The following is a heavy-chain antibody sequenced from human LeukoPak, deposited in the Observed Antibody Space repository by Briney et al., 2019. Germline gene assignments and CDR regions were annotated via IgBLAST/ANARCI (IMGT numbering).Heavy chain of an antibody. CDR3: Y. CDR2: INHSGST. V-gene: IGHV4-34*08. Sequence: GSLRLSCAASGFTFNYYGMHWIRQSPGKGLEWIGEINHSGSTNYNPSLKSRVTISVDTSKNQFSLKLNSVTAADTAVYFDYWGQGTLVTVSS. J-gene: IGHJ4*02. CDR1: GFTFNYYG.